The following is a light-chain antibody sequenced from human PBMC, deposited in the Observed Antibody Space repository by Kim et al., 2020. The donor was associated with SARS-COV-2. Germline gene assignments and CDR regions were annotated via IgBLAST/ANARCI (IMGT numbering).Light chain of an antibody. V-gene: IGKV3-11*01. J-gene: IGKJ2*03. CDR3: QQRLNLYS. CDR1: QSVSIY. CDR2: DAS. Sequence: ETVLTQSPATLSLSAGERATLSCRASQSVSIYLAWYQQKPGQAPRLLIYDASKRATGTPARFSGSGSGTDFTLTINGLEPEDFAVYYCQQRLNLYSFGQGTKLEI.